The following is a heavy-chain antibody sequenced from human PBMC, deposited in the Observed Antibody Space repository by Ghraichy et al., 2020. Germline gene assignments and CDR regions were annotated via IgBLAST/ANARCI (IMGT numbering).Heavy chain of an antibody. CDR2: IYHTGNA. CDR1: GYSISSAYF. Sequence: SETLSLTCSVSGYSISSAYFWGWVRQPPGKGLEWIGNIYHTGNAYYNPSLKSRVTISIDTSKNQFSLKLRSVTAADTAVYYCARDVYDSSGYRFDYWGQGTLVTVSS. J-gene: IGHJ4*02. D-gene: IGHD3-22*01. V-gene: IGHV4-38-2*02. CDR3: ARDVYDSSGYRFDY.